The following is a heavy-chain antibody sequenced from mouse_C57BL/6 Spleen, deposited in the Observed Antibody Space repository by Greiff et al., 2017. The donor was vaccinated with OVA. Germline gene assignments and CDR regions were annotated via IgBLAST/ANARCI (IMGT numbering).Heavy chain of an antibody. CDR3: ARVPPYYDYPYWYFDV. CDR1: GYTFTDYY. CDR2: INPYNGGT. J-gene: IGHJ1*03. D-gene: IGHD2-4*01. Sequence: VQLKQSGPELVKPGASVKMSCKASGYTFTDYYMNWVKQSHGKSLEWIGVINPYNGGTSYNQKFKGKATLTVDKSSSTAYMELNSLTSEDSAVYYCARVPPYYDYPYWYFDVWGTGTTVTVSS. V-gene: IGHV1-19*01.